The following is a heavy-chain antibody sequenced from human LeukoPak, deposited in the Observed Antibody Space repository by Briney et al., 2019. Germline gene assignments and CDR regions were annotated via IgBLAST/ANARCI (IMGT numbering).Heavy chain of an antibody. CDR1: GGSFSGYY. Sequence: SETLSLTCAVYGGSFSGYYWSWIRQPPGKGLEWIGEINHGGSTNYNPSLKSRVTISVDTSKNQFSLKLSSVTAADTAVYYCARVIYYYYMDVWGKGTTVTVSS. CDR3: ARVIYYYYMDV. CDR2: INHGGST. J-gene: IGHJ6*03. D-gene: IGHD2/OR15-2a*01. V-gene: IGHV4-34*01.